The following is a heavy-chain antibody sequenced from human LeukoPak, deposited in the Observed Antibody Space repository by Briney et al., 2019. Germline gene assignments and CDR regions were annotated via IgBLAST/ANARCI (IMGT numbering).Heavy chain of an antibody. D-gene: IGHD3-22*01. J-gene: IGHJ3*02. CDR3: ARVLRYDNSGHDSFDI. V-gene: IGHV3-7*01. CDR2: IQPDGSEG. Sequence: GGSLRLSCAASGFTFSSTWMSWVRQAPGKGLEWVGNIQPDGSEGYPVDSVKGRFTISRDNAKNSLYLQMNSLRAEDTAVYYCARVLRYDNSGHDSFDIWGQGTMVTVSS. CDR1: GFTFSSTW.